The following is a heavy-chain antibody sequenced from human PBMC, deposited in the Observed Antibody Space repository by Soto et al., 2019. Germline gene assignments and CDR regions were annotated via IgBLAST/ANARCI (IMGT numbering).Heavy chain of an antibody. CDR2: IDPSDSYT. J-gene: IGHJ3*02. D-gene: IGHD2-8*02. CDR1: GFTFSTYS. V-gene: IGHV5-10-1*01. CDR3: ARHALEITGAFDI. Sequence: GGSLKLSCAASGFTFSTYSMSWVRQAPGKGLEWMGRIDPSDSYTSYNPSFQGHVTISTDKSISTAFLQWNSLKASDTAMYYCARHALEITGAFDIWGQGTMVTVSS.